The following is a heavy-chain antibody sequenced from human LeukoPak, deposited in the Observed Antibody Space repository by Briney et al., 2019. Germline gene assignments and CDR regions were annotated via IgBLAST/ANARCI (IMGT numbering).Heavy chain of an antibody. CDR2: INHSGST. CDR1: GGSFSGYY. Sequence: PSETLSLTSAVYGGSFSGYYWSWIRQPPGKGLEWIGEINHSGSTNYNPSLKSRVTISVDTSKNQFSLKLSSVTAADTAVYYCARGEKYCSGGSCYSYFDYWGQGTLVTVSS. D-gene: IGHD2-15*01. V-gene: IGHV4-34*01. CDR3: ARGEKYCSGGSCYSYFDY. J-gene: IGHJ4*02.